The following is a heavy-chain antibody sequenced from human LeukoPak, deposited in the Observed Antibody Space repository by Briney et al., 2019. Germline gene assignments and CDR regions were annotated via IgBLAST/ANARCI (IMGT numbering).Heavy chain of an antibody. V-gene: IGHV3-48*01. J-gene: IGHJ1*01. CDR1: GFTFSSYT. CDR3: AKEGYDSSGYYYAYFQH. CDR2: ISSSSRTI. D-gene: IGHD3-22*01. Sequence: GGSLRLSCAASGFTFSSYTINWVRQAPGKGLEWVSSISSSSRTIYYADSVKGRFTISRDNSKNTLYLQMNSLRAEDTAVYYCAKEGYDSSGYYYAYFQHWGQGTLVTVSS.